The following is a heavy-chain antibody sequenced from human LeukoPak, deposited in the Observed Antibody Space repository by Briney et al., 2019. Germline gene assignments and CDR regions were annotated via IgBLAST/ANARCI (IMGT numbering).Heavy chain of an antibody. V-gene: IGHV3-43*02. CDR3: TKAAGNIGYDPLDAFDI. CDR1: GFSFDDYA. J-gene: IGHJ3*02. Sequence: PRGSLRLSCASSGFSFDDYAMHWVRQAPGKSLQWVSLFSEDGRTTYYADSVKGRFTISRDNSKNSLYLQMNSLRTEDTALYYCTKAAGNIGYDPLDAFDIWGQGTVVTVSS. D-gene: IGHD5-12*01. CDR2: FSEDGRTT.